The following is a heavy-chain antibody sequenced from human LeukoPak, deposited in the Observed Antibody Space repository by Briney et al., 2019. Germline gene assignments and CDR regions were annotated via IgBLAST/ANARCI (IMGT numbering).Heavy chain of an antibody. CDR3: ATVQYRYAGYAGAPAF. Sequence: PGESLKSSCKGSGDSFSSSWIAWVRQMPGKGLEWMGIVYIVDSETRYSPSFQGQATFSADKSINTAYVQWRSLKASDSPMYYCATVQYRYAGYAGAPAFWGQGTLVIVSS. V-gene: IGHV5-51*01. D-gene: IGHD5-12*01. CDR1: GDSFSSSW. J-gene: IGHJ4*02. CDR2: VYIVDSET.